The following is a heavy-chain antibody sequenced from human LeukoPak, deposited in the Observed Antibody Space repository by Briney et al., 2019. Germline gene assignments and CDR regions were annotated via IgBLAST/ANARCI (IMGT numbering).Heavy chain of an antibody. J-gene: IGHJ6*02. CDR3: ARESKGSRSPVDV. CDR2: ISGSSGNT. D-gene: IGHD2-2*01. CDR1: GFTFSSYA. Sequence: HPGGSLRLSCAASGFTFSSYAMSWVRQAPGKGLEWVSVISGSSGNTYYADSVKGRFTISRDNSKNTLYLQMNSLRAEDTAVYYCARESKGSRSPVDVWGQGTTVTVSS. V-gene: IGHV3-23*01.